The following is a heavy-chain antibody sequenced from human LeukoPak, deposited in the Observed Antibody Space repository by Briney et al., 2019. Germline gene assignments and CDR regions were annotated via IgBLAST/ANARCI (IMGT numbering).Heavy chain of an antibody. CDR2: INTNTGNP. J-gene: IGHJ3*02. Sequence: ASVKVSCKASGYTFTGYYMHWVRQAPGQGLEWMGWINTNTGNPTYAQGFTGRFVFSLDTSVSTAYLQISSLKAEDTAVYYCARTAALGHYGSVQDIWGQGTMVTVSS. CDR3: ARTAALGHYGSVQDI. D-gene: IGHD3-10*01. CDR1: GYTFTGYY. V-gene: IGHV7-4-1*02.